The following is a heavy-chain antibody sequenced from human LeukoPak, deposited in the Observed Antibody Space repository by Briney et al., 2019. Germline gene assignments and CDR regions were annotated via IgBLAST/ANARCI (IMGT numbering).Heavy chain of an antibody. V-gene: IGHV4-59*08. J-gene: IGHJ6*02. D-gene: IGHD6-13*01. CDR2: INYIRTT. CDR1: GGSISSYY. CDR3: ARSYSSSDHYYYYGMDV. Sequence: SETLSLTCTVSGGSISSYYWNWIRQPPGKGLEWIGYINYIRTTDYNPSLKSRVTISLDTSKNRFTLKLSSVTAADTAMYYCARSYSSSDHYYYYGMDVWGQGTTVTVSS.